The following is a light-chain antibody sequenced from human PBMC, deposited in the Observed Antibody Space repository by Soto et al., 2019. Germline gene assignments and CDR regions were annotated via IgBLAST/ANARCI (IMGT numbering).Light chain of an antibody. J-gene: IGKJ5*01. V-gene: IGKV1-39*01. Sequence: DIQVNQSPSSLSAFVGDSVTIIFRTSQSIDKYLNWYQHKQGKAPRILXNGASSLQSGVPSRFSGSVSATDGTITISGLRKEDGATYDCQQTYSTTQPFGQGTRLEIK. CDR3: QQTYSTTQP. CDR2: GAS. CDR1: QSIDKY.